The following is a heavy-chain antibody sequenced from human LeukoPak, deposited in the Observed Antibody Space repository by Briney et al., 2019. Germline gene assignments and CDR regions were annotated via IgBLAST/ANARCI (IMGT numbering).Heavy chain of an antibody. D-gene: IGHD3-22*01. V-gene: IGHV4-59*01. Sequence: SETLSLTCTVSGGSISSYYWSWIRQPPGKGLEYIGYIYYNGNTNYNPSLKSGVTISVDTSKNQFSLKVSSVTAADTAVYYCARAHDYDSSGYSSFDYWGQGTLVTVSS. CDR1: GGSISSYY. CDR2: IYYNGNT. CDR3: ARAHDYDSSGYSSFDY. J-gene: IGHJ4*02.